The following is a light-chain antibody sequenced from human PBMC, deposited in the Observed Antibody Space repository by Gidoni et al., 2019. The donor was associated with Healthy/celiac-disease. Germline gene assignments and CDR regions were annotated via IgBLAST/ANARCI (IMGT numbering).Light chain of an antibody. CDR3: CSYAGSVV. CDR2: DVS. Sequence: QSALTQPRPVSGSPGQSVTSSCTGTSSDVGGYNYVSWYQQHPGKAPKLMIYDVSKRPSGVPDRFSGSKSGNTASLTISGLQAEDEADYYCCSYAGSVVFGGGTKLTVL. J-gene: IGLJ2*01. CDR1: SSDVGGYNY. V-gene: IGLV2-11*01.